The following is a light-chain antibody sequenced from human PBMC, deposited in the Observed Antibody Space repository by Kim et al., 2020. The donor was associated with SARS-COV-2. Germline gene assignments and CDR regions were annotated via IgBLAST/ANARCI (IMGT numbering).Light chain of an antibody. V-gene: IGKV3-20*01. CDR3: QQYGSSPLT. Sequence: SPGERDTLSCRASQSVSSSYLAWYQQKPGQAPRLLIYGASSRATGIPDRFSGSGFGTDFTLTISRLEPEDFAVYYCQQYGSSPLTFGGGTKVDIK. J-gene: IGKJ4*01. CDR1: QSVSSSY. CDR2: GAS.